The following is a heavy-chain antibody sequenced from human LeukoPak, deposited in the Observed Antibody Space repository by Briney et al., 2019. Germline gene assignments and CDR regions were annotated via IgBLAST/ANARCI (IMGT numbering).Heavy chain of an antibody. J-gene: IGHJ4*02. CDR2: IYYSGST. CDR1: GGSISSSSYY. V-gene: IGHV4-39*01. D-gene: IGHD5-18*01. Sequence: SETLSLTCTVSGGSISSSSYYWAWIRQPPGKGLEWIGSIYYSGSTYYNPSLKSRVTISVDTSKNQFSLKLSSVTAADTAVYYCASQEYNYGLYYFDYRGQGTLVTVSS. CDR3: ASQEYNYGLYYFDY.